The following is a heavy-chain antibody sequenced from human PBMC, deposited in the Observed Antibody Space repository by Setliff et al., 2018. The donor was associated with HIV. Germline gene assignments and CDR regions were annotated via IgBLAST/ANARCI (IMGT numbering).Heavy chain of an antibody. Sequence: GGSLRLSCAASGFTFDNVDMNWVRQAPGKGLEWVAAILYDGSNKYYADSVKGRFTISTDNSKNTLYLQMNSLRAEDTAVYYCAKPLTQWGVSPYHYAVDVWGKGTTVTVSS. CDR3: AKPLTQWGVSPYHYAVDV. D-gene: IGHD1-26*01. CDR1: GFTFDNVD. J-gene: IGHJ6*04. V-gene: IGHV3-30*18. CDR2: ILYDGSNK.